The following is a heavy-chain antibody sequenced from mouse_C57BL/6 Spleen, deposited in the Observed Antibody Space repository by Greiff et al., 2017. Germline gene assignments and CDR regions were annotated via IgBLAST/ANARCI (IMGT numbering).Heavy chain of an antibody. CDR2: INPSNGGT. CDR1: GYTFTSYW. Sequence: QVQLQQSGTELVKPGASVKLSCKASGYTFTSYWMHWVKQRPGQGLEWIGNINPSNGGTNYNEKFKSKATLTVDKSSSTAYMQLSSLTSEDSAVYYCARGDLYYYGSSYFDYWGQGTTLTVSS. V-gene: IGHV1-53*01. CDR3: ARGDLYYYGSSYFDY. D-gene: IGHD1-1*01. J-gene: IGHJ2*01.